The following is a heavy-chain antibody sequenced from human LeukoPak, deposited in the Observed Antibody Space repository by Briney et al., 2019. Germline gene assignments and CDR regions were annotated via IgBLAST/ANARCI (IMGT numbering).Heavy chain of an antibody. D-gene: IGHD3-16*01. Sequence: PGGSQRLSCAASGFTFSSYAMSWVRQAPGKGLEWVSAISGSGGSTYYADSVKGRFTISRDNSKNTLYLQMNSLRAEDTAVYYCAKVGRAYDAFDIWGQGTMVTVSS. CDR1: GFTFSSYA. J-gene: IGHJ3*02. CDR3: AKVGRAYDAFDI. CDR2: ISGSGGST. V-gene: IGHV3-23*01.